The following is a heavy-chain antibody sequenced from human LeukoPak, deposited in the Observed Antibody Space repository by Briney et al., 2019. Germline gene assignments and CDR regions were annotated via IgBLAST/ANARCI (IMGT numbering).Heavy chain of an antibody. V-gene: IGHV4-31*03. CDR3: ARGGYSYGHRFDY. Sequence: SETLSLTCTVSGGSISSGGYYWSWIRQHPGKGLEWIRYIYYSGSTYYNPSLKSRVTISVDTSKNQFSLKLSSVTAADTAVYYCARGGYSYGHRFDYWGQGTLVTVSS. CDR2: IYYSGST. D-gene: IGHD5-18*01. J-gene: IGHJ4*02. CDR1: GGSISSGGYY.